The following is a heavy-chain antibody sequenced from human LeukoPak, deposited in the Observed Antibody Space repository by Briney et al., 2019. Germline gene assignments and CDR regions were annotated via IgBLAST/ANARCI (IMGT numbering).Heavy chain of an antibody. CDR1: GYTFTSYG. CDR2: IRSYNGNT. Sequence: ASVKLSCKASGYTFTSYGISWVRQAPGQGLEWMGWIRSYNGNTNYAQKLQGRVTMTTDTSTSTAYMELRSLRSDDTAVYYCARYCSGGSCAPSFDYWGQGTLVTVSS. V-gene: IGHV1-18*01. CDR3: ARYCSGGSCAPSFDY. J-gene: IGHJ4*02. D-gene: IGHD2-15*01.